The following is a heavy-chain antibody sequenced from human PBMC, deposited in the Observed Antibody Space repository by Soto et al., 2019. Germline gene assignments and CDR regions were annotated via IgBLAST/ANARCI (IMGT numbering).Heavy chain of an antibody. Sequence: GGSLRLSCAASGFTVSSNYMSWVRQAPGKGLEWVSVIYSGGSTYYADSVKGRFTISRHNSKNTLYLQMNSLRAEDTAVYYCAREGYCSSTSCSMGKYYYMDVWGKGTTVTVSS. V-gene: IGHV3-53*04. CDR3: AREGYCSSTSCSMGKYYYMDV. D-gene: IGHD2-2*01. CDR2: IYSGGST. J-gene: IGHJ6*03. CDR1: GFTVSSNY.